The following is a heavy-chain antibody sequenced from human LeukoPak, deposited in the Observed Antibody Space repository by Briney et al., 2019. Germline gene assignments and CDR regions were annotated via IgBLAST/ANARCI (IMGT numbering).Heavy chain of an antibody. D-gene: IGHD3-10*01. J-gene: IGHJ5*02. CDR2: IYYSGST. CDR3: AREHVVRGVMPRFDP. V-gene: IGHV4-30-4*01. Sequence: SQSLSLTCTVPGGSISSGDYYWSWIRQPPGKGLEGIGYIYYSGSTYYNPSLKSRVTISVDTSKNQFSLKLSSVTAADTAVYYCAREHVVRGVMPRFDPWGQGTLVTVSS. CDR1: GGSISSGDYY.